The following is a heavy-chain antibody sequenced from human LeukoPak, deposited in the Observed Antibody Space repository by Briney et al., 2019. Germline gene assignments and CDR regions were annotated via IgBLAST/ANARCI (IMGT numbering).Heavy chain of an antibody. CDR3: ATSWGSSLWSFDY. D-gene: IGHD2-21*01. Sequence: ASGKVSCKGSGYTLTELSMHWVRQAPGKGLEGRGGFDTEDGEAIYAQKFQGRVTMTEDTSTDTAYMELSSLRSEDTAVYYCATSWGSSLWSFDYWGQGTLVTVSS. CDR2: FDTEDGEA. J-gene: IGHJ4*02. CDR1: GYTLTELS. V-gene: IGHV1-24*01.